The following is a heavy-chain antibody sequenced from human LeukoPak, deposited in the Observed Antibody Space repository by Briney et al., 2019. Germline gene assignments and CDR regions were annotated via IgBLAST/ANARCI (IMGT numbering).Heavy chain of an antibody. CDR2: IWYDGSNK. V-gene: IGHV3-33*08. CDR1: EFTFSSYW. J-gene: IGHJ4*02. D-gene: IGHD2-21*01. Sequence: PGGSLRLSCEASEFTFSSYWMHWVRQAPGKGLEWVAVIWYDGSNKYYADSVKGRFTISRDNSKNTLYLQMNSLRAEDTAVYYCASIPPNFWGQGTLVTVSS. CDR3: ASIPPNF.